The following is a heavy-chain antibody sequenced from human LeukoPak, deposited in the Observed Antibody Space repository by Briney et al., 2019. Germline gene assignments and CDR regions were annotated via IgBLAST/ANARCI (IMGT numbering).Heavy chain of an antibody. CDR2: IYSSGSS. J-gene: IGHJ4*02. V-gene: IGHV4-4*07. CDR3: ARDRHNYGFYFGS. Sequence: SETLSLTCTVSGGSISTYYWSWIRQPAGKGLEWIGRIYSSGSSNYNPSLKSRLTMSVDTSKNQFSLSLRSVTAADTAMYFCARDRHNYGFYFGSWGQGTLVTVSS. D-gene: IGHD3/OR15-3a*01. CDR1: GGSISTYY.